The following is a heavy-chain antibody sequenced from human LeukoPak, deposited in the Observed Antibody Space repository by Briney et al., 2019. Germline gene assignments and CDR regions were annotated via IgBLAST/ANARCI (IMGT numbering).Heavy chain of an antibody. J-gene: IGHJ4*02. CDR1: GGSISSYY. Sequence: SETLSLTCTVSGGSISSYYWSWIRQPPGKGLEWIGYIYYSGSTNYNPSLKSRVTISVDTSKNQFSLKLSSVTAADTAVYYCARHFEDYGDWSQYFDYWGQRTLVTVSS. D-gene: IGHD4-17*01. V-gene: IGHV4-59*08. CDR2: IYYSGST. CDR3: ARHFEDYGDWSQYFDY.